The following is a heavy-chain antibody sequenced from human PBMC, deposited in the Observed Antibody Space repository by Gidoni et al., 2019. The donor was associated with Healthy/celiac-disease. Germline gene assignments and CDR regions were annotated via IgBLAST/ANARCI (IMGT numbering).Heavy chain of an antibody. J-gene: IGHJ3*02. CDR3: ARDLWFGELRAFDI. V-gene: IGHV3-66*01. D-gene: IGHD3-10*01. CDR1: GFTVSSNY. CDR2: IYSGGST. Sequence: EVQLVESGGGLVQPGGSLRLSCAASGFTVSSNYMSWVRQAPGKGLEWVSVIYSGGSTYYADSVKGRFTISRDNSKNTLYLQMNSLRAEDTAVYYCARDLWFGELRAFDIWGQGTMVTVSS.